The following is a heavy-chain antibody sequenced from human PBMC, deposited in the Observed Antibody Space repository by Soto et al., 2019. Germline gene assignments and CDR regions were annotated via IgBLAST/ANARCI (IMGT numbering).Heavy chain of an antibody. V-gene: IGHV4-39*01. J-gene: IGHJ4*02. CDR1: GGSISSTSYY. D-gene: IGHD3-9*01. CDR2: IFYSGST. CDR3: ARMGLDDTLTGYYFDH. Sequence: SETLSLTCTVSGGSISSTSYYWGWVRQPPGRGLEWIGGIFYSGSTYYNPSLKSRVTISVDTSKNQFSLKLSSVTAADTAVYYCARMGLDDTLTGYYFDHWGQGSPVTVSS.